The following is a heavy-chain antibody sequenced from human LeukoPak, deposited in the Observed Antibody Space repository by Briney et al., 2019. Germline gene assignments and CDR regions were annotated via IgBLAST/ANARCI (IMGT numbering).Heavy chain of an antibody. CDR3: AKDGVTIFGAVILRKARGNWFDP. CDR2: ISGSGGST. J-gene: IGHJ5*02. D-gene: IGHD3-3*01. Sequence: AGGSLRLSCAASGFTFSSYAMSWVRQAPGKGLEWVSAISGSGGSTYYADSVEVRFTISRDNSKNTLYLQMNSLRAEDTAVYYCAKDGVTIFGAVILRKARGNWFDPWGQGTPVTVSS. V-gene: IGHV3-23*01. CDR1: GFTFSSYA.